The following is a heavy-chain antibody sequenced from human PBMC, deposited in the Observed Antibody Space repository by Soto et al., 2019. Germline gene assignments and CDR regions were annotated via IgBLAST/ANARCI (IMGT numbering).Heavy chain of an antibody. J-gene: IGHJ4*02. CDR2: VHYGGST. CDR3: AKKVNSGSGSQYFDY. V-gene: IGHV4-31*03. Sequence: LSLTCTVSGGSISSGDYYWSWIRQHPGKGLEWIGHVHYGGSTYYNPSLKSRLTLSMDTSKNQFSLKLSSVTAEDTAIYYCAKKVNSGSGSQYFDYWGQGTLVTVSS. D-gene: IGHD3-10*01. CDR1: GGSISSGDYY.